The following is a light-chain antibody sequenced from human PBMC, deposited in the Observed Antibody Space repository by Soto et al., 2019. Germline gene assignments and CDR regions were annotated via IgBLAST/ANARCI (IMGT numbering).Light chain of an antibody. Sequence: EIVLTQSPGTLSLSPGARAILSYRASQSVSRYLAWYEQKPGQAPRLLIYDASNRATGIPARFSVIWYGTAGTLTISSLEPEDCSVYDGQQRSHWPPTFGQGTRLEIK. CDR1: QSVSRY. CDR2: DAS. V-gene: IGKV3-11*01. J-gene: IGKJ5*01. CDR3: QQRSHWPPT.